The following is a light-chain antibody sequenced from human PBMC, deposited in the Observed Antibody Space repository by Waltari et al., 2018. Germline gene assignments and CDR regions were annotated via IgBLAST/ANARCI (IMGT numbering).Light chain of an antibody. Sequence: DFQMTQSPSSLSASVGDRVTITCRASQSISTYLNWYQQKPGKAPNLLIYAASNLQSGVPSRFSGSGYGTDFTLTISSLQPEDFATYYCQQSYSPLTFGGGTKVEIK. CDR3: QQSYSPLT. CDR2: AAS. J-gene: IGKJ4*01. V-gene: IGKV1-39*01. CDR1: QSISTY.